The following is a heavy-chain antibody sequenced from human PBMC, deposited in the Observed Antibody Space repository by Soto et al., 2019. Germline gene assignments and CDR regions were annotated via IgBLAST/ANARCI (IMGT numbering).Heavy chain of an antibody. CDR2: IYYSGST. V-gene: IGHV4-59*01. J-gene: IGHJ4*02. D-gene: IGHD4-17*01. CDR3: ARAGQTVPNFDY. Sequence: ETLSLTCTVSGDSMTSFHWSWIRQPPGKGLEWIGYIYYSGSTTYNPSLKGRVTMSIDTSKNQFFLRLHSLTAADTAVYFCARAGQTVPNFDYWGQGALVTVSS. CDR1: GDSMTSFH.